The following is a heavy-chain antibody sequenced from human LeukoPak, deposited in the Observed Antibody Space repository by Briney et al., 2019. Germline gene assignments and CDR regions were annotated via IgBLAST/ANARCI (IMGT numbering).Heavy chain of an antibody. CDR3: ARGSDETVTISGWFDP. J-gene: IGHJ5*02. CDR1: GFTFSNHW. Sequence: PGRSLRLSCAASGFTFSNHWMHWVRQGPGKGLVWGSRLNSDGRTTTYADSVKGRFTISRDNAKNTLYLQMNSLRVEDTAVYYCARGSDETVTISGWFDPWGQGTLVTVSS. D-gene: IGHD4-17*01. V-gene: IGHV3-74*01. CDR2: LNSDGRTT.